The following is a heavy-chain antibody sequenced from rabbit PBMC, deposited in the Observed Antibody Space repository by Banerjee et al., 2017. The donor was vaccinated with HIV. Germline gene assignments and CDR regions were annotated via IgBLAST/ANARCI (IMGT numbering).Heavy chain of an antibody. CDR3: VRTAGYAVDGYGVFNL. CDR1: GFSFSSYY. V-gene: IGHV1S7*01. Sequence: QLEESGGDLVKPEGSLTLTCTASGFSFSSYYMCWVRQAPGKGLEWIGYIDPVFGSTDYASWVNGRFTISSHNAQNTLYLQLNSLTAADTATYFCVRTAGYAVDGYGVFNLWGPGTLVTVS. J-gene: IGHJ4*01. D-gene: IGHD6-1*01. CDR2: IDPVFGST.